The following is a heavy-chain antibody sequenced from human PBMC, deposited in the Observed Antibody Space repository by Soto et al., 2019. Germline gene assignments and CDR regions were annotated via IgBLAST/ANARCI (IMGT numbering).Heavy chain of an antibody. CDR3: ARDAYSYGWGDFDY. CDR2: IYYSGST. V-gene: IGHV4-59*01. D-gene: IGHD5-18*01. Sequence: PSETLSLTCTVSGGSISSYYWSWIRQPPGKGLEWIGYIYYSGSTNYNPSLKSRVTISVDTSKNQFSLKLSSVTAADTAVYYCARDAYSYGWGDFDYWGQGTLVTVS. J-gene: IGHJ4*02. CDR1: GGSISSYY.